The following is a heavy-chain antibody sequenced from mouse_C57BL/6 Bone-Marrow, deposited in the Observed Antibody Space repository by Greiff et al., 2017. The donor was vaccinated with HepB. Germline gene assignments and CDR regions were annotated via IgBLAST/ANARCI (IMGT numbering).Heavy chain of an antibody. D-gene: IGHD2-4*01. Sequence: EVQVVESGEGLVKPGGSLKLSCAASGFTFSSYAMSWVRQTPEKRLEWVAYISSGGDYIYYADTVKGRFTISRDNARNTLYLQMSRLKSEDTAMYYWTRGGLRGGGAMDYWGQGTSVTVSS. CDR2: ISSGGDYI. CDR1: GFTFSSYA. V-gene: IGHV5-9-1*02. J-gene: IGHJ4*01. CDR3: TRGGLRGGGAMDY.